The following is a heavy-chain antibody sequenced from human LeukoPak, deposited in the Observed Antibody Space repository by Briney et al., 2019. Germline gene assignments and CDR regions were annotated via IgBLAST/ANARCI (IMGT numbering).Heavy chain of an antibody. CDR2: ISAYNGNT. D-gene: IGHD3-22*01. CDR3: ARHVRDYYDSSGYYRLDAFDI. Sequence: GASVKVSCKASGYTFTSYGISWVRQAPGQGLEWMGWISAYNGNTNYAQKLQGRVTMTTDTSTGTVYMELRSLRSDDTAVYYCARHVRDYYDSSGYYRLDAFDIWGQGTLVTVSS. CDR1: GYTFTSYG. J-gene: IGHJ3*02. V-gene: IGHV1-18*01.